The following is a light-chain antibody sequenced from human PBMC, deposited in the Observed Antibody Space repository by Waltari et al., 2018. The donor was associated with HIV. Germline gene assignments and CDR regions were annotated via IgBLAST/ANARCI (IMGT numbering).Light chain of an antibody. Sequence: DIVMTQSPDPLPVSLRETATINCTSGQSFLFSSNNKNYLAWYQHKPGRPPKLLIQWASSRESGVPDRFSGSGSGTDFTLTISSLQAEDVAVYYCQQYYSTPWMFGQGTKVEIK. CDR1: QSFLFSSNNKNY. CDR2: WAS. V-gene: IGKV4-1*01. CDR3: QQYYSTPWM. J-gene: IGKJ1*01.